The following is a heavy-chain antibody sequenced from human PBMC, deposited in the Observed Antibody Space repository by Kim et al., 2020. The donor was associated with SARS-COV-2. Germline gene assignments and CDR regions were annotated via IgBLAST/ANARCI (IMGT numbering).Heavy chain of an antibody. CDR3: ARDRSYDILTGYSLFDY. Sequence: FQRRVTITRDTSASTAYMELSSLRSEDTAVYYCARDRSYDILTGYSLFDYWGQGTLVTVSS. D-gene: IGHD3-9*01. J-gene: IGHJ4*02. V-gene: IGHV1-3*01.